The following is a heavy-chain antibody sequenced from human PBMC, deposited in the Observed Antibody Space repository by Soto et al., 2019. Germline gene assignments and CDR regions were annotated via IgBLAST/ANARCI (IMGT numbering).Heavy chain of an antibody. D-gene: IGHD2-8*01. CDR3: ARGNGGPMVYAIVWFDP. J-gene: IGHJ5*02. CDR2: IYYSGST. CDR1: GGSISSGDYY. V-gene: IGHV4-30-4*01. Sequence: SETLSLTCTVSGGSISSGDYYWSWIRQPPGKGLEWIGYIYYSGSTYYNPSLKSRVTISVDTSKNQFSLKLSSVTAADTAVYYCARGNGGPMVYAIVWFDPWGQGTLVTVSS.